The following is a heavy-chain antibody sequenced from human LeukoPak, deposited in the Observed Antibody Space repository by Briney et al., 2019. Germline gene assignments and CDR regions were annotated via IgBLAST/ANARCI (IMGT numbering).Heavy chain of an antibody. CDR2: ISGSGGST. D-gene: IGHD2-2*01. V-gene: IGHV3-23*01. J-gene: IGHJ4*02. CDR3: AKGYQPWVYYFDY. Sequence: GGSLRLSCAASGFTFSSYAMSWVRQAPGKGLEWVSAISGSGGSTYYADSVRGRFTISRDNSKNTLYLQMNSLRAEDTAVYYRAKGYQPWVYYFDYWGQGTLVTVSS. CDR1: GFTFSSYA.